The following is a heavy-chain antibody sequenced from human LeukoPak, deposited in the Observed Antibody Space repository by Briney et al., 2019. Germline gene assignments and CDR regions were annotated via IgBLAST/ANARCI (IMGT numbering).Heavy chain of an antibody. V-gene: IGHV4-59*01. J-gene: IGHJ4*02. Sequence: SETLSLTCTVSGGSISSYYWSWIRQPPGKGLECIGYIYYSGSTNYNPSLKSRVTISVDTSKNQFSLKLSSVTAADTAVYYCAKRSYGSGSHDYWGQGTLVTVSS. CDR3: AKRSYGSGSHDY. CDR1: GGSISSYY. D-gene: IGHD3-10*01. CDR2: IYYSGST.